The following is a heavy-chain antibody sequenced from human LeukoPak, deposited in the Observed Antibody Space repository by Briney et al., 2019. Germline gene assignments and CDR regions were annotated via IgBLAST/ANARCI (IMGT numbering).Heavy chain of an antibody. J-gene: IGHJ6*04. CDR3: ATRLCSIAACRASSYKCMDV. Sequence: GGSXXLSXAASGXTFTSYWMTWXRXXPGXXXXXXANXNXXGGGRYYVDSVKGRFTISRDNAENSVHLQMNTLRAEDTAVYYCATRLCSIAACRASSYKCMDVWGKGTTVTVSS. CDR1: GXTFTSYW. CDR2: XNXXGGGR. V-gene: IGHV3-7*01. D-gene: IGHD2-2*01.